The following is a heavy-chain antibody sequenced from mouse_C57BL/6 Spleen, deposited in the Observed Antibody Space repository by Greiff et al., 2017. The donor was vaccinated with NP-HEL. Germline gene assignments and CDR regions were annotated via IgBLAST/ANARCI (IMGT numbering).Heavy chain of an antibody. CDR1: GYTFTSYW. CDR2: IYPGSGST. Sequence: VQLQQSGAELVKPGASVKMSCKASGYTFTSYWITWVKQRPGQGLEWIGDIYPGSGSTNYNEKFKSKATLTVDTSSSTAYMQLSSLTSADSAVYYCARWGYGTSFAYWGQGTLVTVSA. V-gene: IGHV1-55*01. J-gene: IGHJ3*01. CDR3: ARWGYGTSFAY. D-gene: IGHD1-1*01.